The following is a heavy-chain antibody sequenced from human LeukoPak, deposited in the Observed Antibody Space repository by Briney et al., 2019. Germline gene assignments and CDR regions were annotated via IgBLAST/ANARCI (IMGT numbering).Heavy chain of an antibody. J-gene: IGHJ4*02. CDR1: GYNFAIYA. CDR2: INGGNGKT. V-gene: IGHV1-3*01. CDR3: ARAGYYDSSGYYYPPNY. D-gene: IGHD3-22*01. Sequence: ASVKVSCKASGYNFAIYAIHWVRQAPGHTLEWMGWINGGNGKTKYSQKSQGRVTITRDTSATTAYLELSSLRSEDTAVYYCARAGYYDSSGYYYPPNYWGQGTLVTVSS.